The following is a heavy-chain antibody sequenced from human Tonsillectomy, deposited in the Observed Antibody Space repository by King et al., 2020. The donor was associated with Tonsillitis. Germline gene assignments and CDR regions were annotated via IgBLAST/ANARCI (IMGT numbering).Heavy chain of an antibody. V-gene: IGHV1-46*03. CDR3: ARALLRTNYDILTGYSPLDY. CDR1: GYTFTRYH. J-gene: IGHJ4*02. CDR2: INPSDGST. Sequence: QLVQSGAELKKPGASVKVSCKASGYTFTRYHMHWVRQAPGQGLEWMGIINPSDGSTTYAQKFQDRVTMTRDTSTSTVYMELSSLRSEDTAVYYCARALLRTNYDILTGYSPLDYWGQGTLVTVSS. D-gene: IGHD3-9*01.